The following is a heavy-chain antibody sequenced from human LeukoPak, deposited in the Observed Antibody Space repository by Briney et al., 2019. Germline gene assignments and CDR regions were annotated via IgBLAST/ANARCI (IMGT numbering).Heavy chain of an antibody. J-gene: IGHJ3*02. D-gene: IGHD1-26*01. CDR1: GFTFSSYW. V-gene: IGHV3-7*01. CDR2: IKQDGSEK. Sequence: TGGSLRLSCAASGFTFSSYWMSWVRQAPGKGLEWVANIKQDGSEKYYVDSVKGRFTTSRDNAKNSLYLQMNSLRTEDTAVYYCARDFELDAFDIWGQGTMVTVSS. CDR3: ARDFELDAFDI.